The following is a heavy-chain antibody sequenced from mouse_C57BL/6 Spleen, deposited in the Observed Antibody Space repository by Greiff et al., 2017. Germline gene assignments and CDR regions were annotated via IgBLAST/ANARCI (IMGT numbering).Heavy chain of an antibody. CDR2: IRNKANGYTT. V-gene: IGHV7-3*01. Sequence: EVKLMESGGGLVQPGGSLSLSCAASGFTFTDYYMSWVRQPPGKALEWLGFIRNKANGYTTEYSASVKGRFTISRDNSQSILYLQMNALGAEDSATYYCARYYGNYNWYCDVWVTGTTVTVSS. D-gene: IGHD2-1*01. CDR3: ARYYGNYNWYCDV. CDR1: GFTFTDYY. J-gene: IGHJ1*03.